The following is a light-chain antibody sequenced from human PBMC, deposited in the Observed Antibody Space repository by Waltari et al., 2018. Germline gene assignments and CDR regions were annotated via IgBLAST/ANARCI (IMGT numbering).Light chain of an antibody. CDR1: RSTIGNNS. CDR2: EDT. V-gene: IGLV1-51*02. CDR3: RTWDSSLSGAV. Sequence: QSVLTQPPSVSAAPGQRVTISCSGGRSTIGNNSVSWYRQFPGTAPKLLIYEDTERPSGIAGRFSGSKSGTSATLDITGLQAGDEADYYCRTWDSSLSGAVFGGGTHLTVL. J-gene: IGLJ7*01.